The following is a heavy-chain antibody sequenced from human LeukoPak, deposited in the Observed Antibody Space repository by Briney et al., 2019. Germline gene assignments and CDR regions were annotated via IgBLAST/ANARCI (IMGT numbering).Heavy chain of an antibody. J-gene: IGHJ4*02. Sequence: PGGPLRPSCAAPGLTFSTYAMTWVRQAPGKGLEWVSTIRGNGGSTYYADSVKGRFTISRDNSKNTLYLQMNSLRAEDTAVYYCAKRGNGEGYCSGSNCHYYSDYWGQGTLVTVSS. CDR3: AKRGNGEGYCSGSNCHYYSDY. CDR1: GLTFSTYA. D-gene: IGHD2-2*01. V-gene: IGHV3-23*01. CDR2: IRGNGGST.